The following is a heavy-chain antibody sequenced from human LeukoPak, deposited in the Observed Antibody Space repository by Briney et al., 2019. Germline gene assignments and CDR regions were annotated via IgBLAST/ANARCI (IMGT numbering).Heavy chain of an antibody. CDR3: ARDLRGYIIDY. V-gene: IGHV3-30*03. CDR1: GFTFTYYG. D-gene: IGHD5-18*01. Sequence: GRSLRLSCASSGFTFTYYGIHWVRQAPGKGLEWVALISDDASDKYYVDSVQGRFTVSRDKSKNTVFLQMNSLRAEDTAIYYCARDLRGYIIDYWGQGTLVTVSS. J-gene: IGHJ4*02. CDR2: ISDDASDK.